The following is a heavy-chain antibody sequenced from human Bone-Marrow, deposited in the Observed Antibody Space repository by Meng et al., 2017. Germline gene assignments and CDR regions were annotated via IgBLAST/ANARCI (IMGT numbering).Heavy chain of an antibody. CDR1: GFTFSSYA. Sequence: ASGFTFSSYAMSWVRQAPGKGLEWMGIINPSGGSTSYAQKFQGRVTMTRDTSTSTVYMELSSLRSEDTAVYYCARVSDYYDSSGYYSTFDYWGQGTLVTVSS. V-gene: IGHV1-46*01. CDR2: INPSGGST. J-gene: IGHJ4*02. CDR3: ARVSDYYDSSGYYSTFDY. D-gene: IGHD3-22*01.